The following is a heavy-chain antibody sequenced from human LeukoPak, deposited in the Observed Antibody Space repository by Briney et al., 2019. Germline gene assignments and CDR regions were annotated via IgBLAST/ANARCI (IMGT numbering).Heavy chain of an antibody. V-gene: IGHV1-69*01. Sequence: SVKVSCKASGGTFSSYAISWVRQAPGQGLEWMGGIIPIFGTANYAQKFQGRVTITADESTSTAYMELSSLRSEDTAVYYCARDHADDYVWGSYRYPDDAFDIWGQGTMVTVSS. CDR1: GGTFSSYA. CDR2: IIPIFGTA. J-gene: IGHJ3*02. D-gene: IGHD3-16*02. CDR3: ARDHADDYVWGSYRYPDDAFDI.